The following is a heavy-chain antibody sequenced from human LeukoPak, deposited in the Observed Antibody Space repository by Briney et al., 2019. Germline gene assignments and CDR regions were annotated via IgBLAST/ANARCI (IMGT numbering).Heavy chain of an antibody. Sequence: GGSLRLSCAVSGFTVSGNYMSWVRQAPGKGLEWVSLIYSGGTTYYADSVKGRFSISRDNSKNTLYLQMNSLRAEDTAVYYCARRAGGYSHPYDYWGQGILVTVSS. V-gene: IGHV3-53*01. J-gene: IGHJ4*02. CDR1: GFTVSGNY. CDR3: ARRAGGYSHPYDY. CDR2: IYSGGTT. D-gene: IGHD4-23*01.